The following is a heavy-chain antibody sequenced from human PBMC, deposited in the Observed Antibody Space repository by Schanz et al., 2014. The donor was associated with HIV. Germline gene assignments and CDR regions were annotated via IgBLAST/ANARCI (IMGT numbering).Heavy chain of an antibody. D-gene: IGHD1-7*01. CDR1: GFTFSSYA. CDR2: ISGSGGNT. CDR3: ARAGQLALEQGWGNYYYYYYYGMDV. Sequence: EVQLLESGGGLVQPGGSLRLSCAASGFTFSSYAMTWVRQAPGKGLEWVSSISGSGGNTYFTDSVKGRFTVSRDNSKNTLYLQMNSLRAEDTAVYYCARAGQLALEQGWGNYYYYYYYGMDVWGQGTTVTVSS. V-gene: IGHV3-23*01. J-gene: IGHJ6*02.